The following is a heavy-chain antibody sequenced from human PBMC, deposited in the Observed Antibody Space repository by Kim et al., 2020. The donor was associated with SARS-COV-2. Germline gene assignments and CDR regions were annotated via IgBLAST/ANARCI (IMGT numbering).Heavy chain of an antibody. V-gene: IGHV5-10-1*01. CDR3: ARGSDYDY. Sequence: DSSTTYGPSFQGHVSISADKSINTAYLQWTSLKASDTAIYYCARGSDYDYWGQGTLVTVSS. J-gene: IGHJ4*02. CDR2: DSST. D-gene: IGHD4-17*01.